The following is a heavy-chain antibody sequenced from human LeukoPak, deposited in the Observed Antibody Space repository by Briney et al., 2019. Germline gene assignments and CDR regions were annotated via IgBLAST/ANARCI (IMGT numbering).Heavy chain of an antibody. CDR1: GSSISSYY. Sequence: SETLSLTCTVSGSSISSYYWSWIRQPPGKGLEWIGYIYYSGSTNYNPSLKSRVTISVDTSKNQFSLKLSSVTAADTAVYYCARREVYCSGGSCYPRFDYWGQGTLVTVSS. CDR3: ARREVYCSGGSCYPRFDY. D-gene: IGHD2-15*01. CDR2: IYYSGST. V-gene: IGHV4-59*08. J-gene: IGHJ4*02.